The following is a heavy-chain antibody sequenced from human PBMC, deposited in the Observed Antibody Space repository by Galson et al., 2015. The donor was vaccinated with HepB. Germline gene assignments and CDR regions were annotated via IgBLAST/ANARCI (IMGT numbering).Heavy chain of an antibody. V-gene: IGHV1-69*04. CDR3: ARGTGYSHSLGWFDP. D-gene: IGHD5-18*01. Sequence: SVKVSCKASGGTFSSYAISWVRQAPGQGLEWMGRIIPILGIANYAQKFQGRVTITADKSTSTAYMELSSLRSEDTAVYYCARGTGYSHSLGWFDPWVQGTLVTVSS. J-gene: IGHJ5*02. CDR1: GGTFSSYA. CDR2: IIPILGIA.